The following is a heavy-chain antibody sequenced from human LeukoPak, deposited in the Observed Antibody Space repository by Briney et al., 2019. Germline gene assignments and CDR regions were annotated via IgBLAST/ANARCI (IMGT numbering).Heavy chain of an antibody. CDR3: ARGPSGYHNT. D-gene: IGHD5-12*01. CDR2: IYYSGST. V-gene: IGHV4-39*07. J-gene: IGHJ4*02. CDR1: GGSISSGSYF. Sequence: SETLSLTCTVSGGSISSGSYFWGWIRQPPGKGLEWIGSIYYSGSTYYNPSLKSRVTISVDTSKKQFFLKLSSVTAADTAVYYCARGPSGYHNTGGQGTLVTVSS.